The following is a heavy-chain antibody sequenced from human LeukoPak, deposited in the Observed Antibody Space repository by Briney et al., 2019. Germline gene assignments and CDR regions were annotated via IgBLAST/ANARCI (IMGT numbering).Heavy chain of an antibody. V-gene: IGHV3-23*01. CDR3: ATSGSIAAAGGY. CDR2: ISGSGGST. Sequence: GGSLKLSCAASGFTFSSYWMSWVRQAPGKGLEWVSAISGSGGSTYYADSVKGWFTISRDNSKNTLYLQMNSLRAEDTAVYYCATSGSIAAAGGYWGQGTLVTVSS. J-gene: IGHJ4*02. D-gene: IGHD6-13*01. CDR1: GFTFSSYW.